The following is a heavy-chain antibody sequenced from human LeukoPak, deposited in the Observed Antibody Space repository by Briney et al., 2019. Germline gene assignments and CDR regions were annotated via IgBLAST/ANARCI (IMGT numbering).Heavy chain of an antibody. J-gene: IGHJ4*02. CDR3: ARGPYGSGSYYKFDY. V-gene: IGHV1-69*04. D-gene: IGHD3-10*01. CDR2: IIPILGIA. CDR1: GGTFSSYA. Sequence: ASVKVSCKASGGTFSSYAISWVRQAPGQGLEWMGRIIPILGIANYAQKFQGRVTITADKSTSTAYMELRSLRSDDTAVYYCARGPYGSGSYYKFDYWGQGTLVTVSS.